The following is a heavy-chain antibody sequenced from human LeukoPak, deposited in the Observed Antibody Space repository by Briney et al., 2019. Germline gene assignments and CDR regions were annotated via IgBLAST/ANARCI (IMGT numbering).Heavy chain of an antibody. CDR1: GFTVSSNY. D-gene: IGHD2-2*01. CDR2: IYSDGGT. J-gene: IGHJ4*02. Sequence: GGSLRLSCAASGFTVSSNYMSWVRQAPGKGLEWVSVIYSDGGTYYADSVKGRFTISRDNSKNTLYLQMNSLRVEDTAVYYCARDWGYCSSTSCRVFDYWGQGTLVTVSS. CDR3: ARDWGYCSSTSCRVFDY. V-gene: IGHV3-53*01.